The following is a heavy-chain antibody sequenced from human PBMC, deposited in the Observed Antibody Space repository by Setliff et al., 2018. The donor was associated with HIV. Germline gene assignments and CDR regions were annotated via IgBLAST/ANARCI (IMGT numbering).Heavy chain of an antibody. V-gene: IGHV4-31*03. CDR1: GDSISMGGYY. CDR2: ISYSGST. J-gene: IGHJ6*03. D-gene: IGHD1-1*01. CDR3: ATGRLYYYMDV. Sequence: SETLSLTCTVSGDSISMGGYYWSWIRQNPGGGLDWIAYISYSGSTFYNPSLKSRVTISLDTSYNQFSLKVKSVTAADTAVYYCATGRLYYYMDVWGKGTTVTVSS.